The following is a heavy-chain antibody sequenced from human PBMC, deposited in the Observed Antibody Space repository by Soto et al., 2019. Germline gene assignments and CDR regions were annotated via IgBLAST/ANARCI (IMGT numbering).Heavy chain of an antibody. V-gene: IGHV3-74*03. CDR3: AKGLLWGQSDY. J-gene: IGHJ4*02. CDR1: GFTFSRYW. Sequence: EVQLVESGGGLVQPGGSLRLSCAVSGFTFSRYWMHWFRQDPGNGLVWVSSINTDGTNTQYADSVRGRFTVSRDNAKNTVYLQMISLRGEDTAVYYCAKGLLWGQSDYWGQGTLVVVSS. D-gene: IGHD3-16*01. CDR2: INTDGTNT.